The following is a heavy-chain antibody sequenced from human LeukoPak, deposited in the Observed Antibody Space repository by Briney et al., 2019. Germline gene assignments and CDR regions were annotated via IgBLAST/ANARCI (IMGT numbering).Heavy chain of an antibody. V-gene: IGHV1-2*02. Sequence: GASVRVSCKASGYTFTAYYMHWVRQAPGQGLELMAWINPDRDGANYVQKFQGRVTMTRDTSISTAYMELSRLRSDDTAMYYCATVSGGSLDIWGQGTMVTVSS. CDR3: ATVSGGSLDI. CDR1: GYTFTAYY. J-gene: IGHJ3*02. D-gene: IGHD3-16*01. CDR2: INPDRDGA.